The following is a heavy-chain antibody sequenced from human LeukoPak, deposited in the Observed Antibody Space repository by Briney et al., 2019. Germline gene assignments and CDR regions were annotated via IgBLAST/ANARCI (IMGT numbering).Heavy chain of an antibody. CDR3: ARVGCSSTSCYNDAFDI. CDR2: INPNSGGT. D-gene: IGHD2-2*02. CDR1: GYTFTGYY. Sequence: ASVKVSCKASGYTFTGYYMHWVRQAPGQGLEWMGWINPNSGGTNYAQKFQGRVTMTRDTSISTAYTELSRLRSDDTAVYYCARVGCSSTSCYNDAFDIWGQGTMVTVSS. J-gene: IGHJ3*02. V-gene: IGHV1-2*02.